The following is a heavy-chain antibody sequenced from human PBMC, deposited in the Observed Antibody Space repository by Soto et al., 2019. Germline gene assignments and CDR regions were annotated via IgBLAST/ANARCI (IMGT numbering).Heavy chain of an antibody. CDR1: GGSISCGSYH. CDR3: ALVEGSSHSSRHV. D-gene: IGHD6-13*01. Sequence: SENLSLTCTVSGGSISCGSYHWSWIRQHPGKGLEWIGNIYYSGSSYYNPSLKSRATISIDTSKDQFSLRLGSVTAADTAVYYCALVEGSSHSSRHV. V-gene: IGHV4-31*03. CDR2: IYYSGSS. J-gene: IGHJ3*01.